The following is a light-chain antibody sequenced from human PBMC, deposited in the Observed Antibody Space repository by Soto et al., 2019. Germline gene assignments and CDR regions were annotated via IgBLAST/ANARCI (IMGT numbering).Light chain of an antibody. V-gene: IGLV1-44*01. CDR3: AAWDDSLNGPL. Sequence: QAVVTQPPSASGTLGQRVTISCSGSSSNIGSNAVNWYQQLPGTAPTLLIYSNNQRPSGVPDRFSGSKSGTSASLAVNGLQSEDEADYYCAAWDDSLNGPLFGGGTKLTVL. J-gene: IGLJ3*02. CDR1: SSNIGSNA. CDR2: SNN.